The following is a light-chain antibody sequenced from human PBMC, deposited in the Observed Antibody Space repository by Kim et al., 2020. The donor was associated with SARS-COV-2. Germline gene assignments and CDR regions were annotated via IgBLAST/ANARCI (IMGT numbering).Light chain of an antibody. V-gene: IGKV1-8*01. CDR1: QGISSY. Sequence: ASTGDRVTITCRASQGISSYLAWYQQRPGNAPKLLIYAASTLQSGVPSRFSGSGSETDFTLTISCLQSEDFATYYCQQYYSYPRTFGGGTQVDIK. J-gene: IGKJ4*01. CDR2: AAS. CDR3: QQYYSYPRT.